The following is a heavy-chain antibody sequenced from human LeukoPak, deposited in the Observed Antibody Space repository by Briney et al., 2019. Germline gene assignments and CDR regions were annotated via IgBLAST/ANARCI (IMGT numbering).Heavy chain of an antibody. CDR2: IYYSGST. J-gene: IGHJ5*02. D-gene: IGHD3-10*01. CDR3: AKVRGVPNWFDP. V-gene: IGHV4-34*01. CDR1: GGSFSGYY. Sequence: SETLSLTCAVYGGSFSGYYWSWIRQPPGKGLEWIGSIYYSGSTYYNPSLKSRVTISVDTSKNQFSLKLSSVTAADTAVYYCAKVRGVPNWFDPWGQGTLVTVSS.